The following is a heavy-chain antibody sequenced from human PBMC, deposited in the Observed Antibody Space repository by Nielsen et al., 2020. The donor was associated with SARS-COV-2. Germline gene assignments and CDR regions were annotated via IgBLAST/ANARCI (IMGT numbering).Heavy chain of an antibody. V-gene: IGHV1-2*02. D-gene: IGHD6-13*01. J-gene: IGHJ4*02. CDR3: ARDPDGEAAAASH. CDR1: GDTFTGYY. Sequence: ASVKVSCKASGDTFTGYYMRWVRQAPGQGLEWMGWINPNSGGTNYAQKFQGRVTMTRDTTISTAYMELSRLRSDDTAVYYCARDPDGEAAAASHWGQGTLVTVSS. CDR2: INPNSGGT.